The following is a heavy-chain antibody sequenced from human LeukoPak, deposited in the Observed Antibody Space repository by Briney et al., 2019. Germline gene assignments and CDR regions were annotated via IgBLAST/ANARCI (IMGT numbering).Heavy chain of an antibody. CDR3: ARRDYYDSSGYPRAPFDI. CDR2: INHSGST. J-gene: IGHJ3*02. V-gene: IGHV4-34*01. CDR1: GGSFSGYY. D-gene: IGHD3-22*01. Sequence: PSETLSLTCAVYGGSFSGYYWSWIRQPPGKGLEWIGEINHSGSTNYNPSLKSRVTISVDTSKNQFSLKLSSVTAADTAVYYCARRDYYDSSGYPRAPFDIWGQGTMVTVSS.